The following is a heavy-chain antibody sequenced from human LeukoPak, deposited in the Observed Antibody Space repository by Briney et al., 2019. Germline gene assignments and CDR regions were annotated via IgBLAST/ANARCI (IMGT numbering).Heavy chain of an antibody. CDR2: ISSNGGST. CDR1: GFTFSSYA. V-gene: IGHV3-64*01. J-gene: IGHJ4*02. CDR3: AGGTVAGHFDY. Sequence: QPGGSLRLSCAASGFTFSSYAMHWVRQAPGKGLEYVSAISSNGGSTYYANSVKGRFTISRDNSKNTLYLQMGSLRAEDMAVYYCAGGTVAGHFDYWGQGTLVTVSS. D-gene: IGHD6-19*01.